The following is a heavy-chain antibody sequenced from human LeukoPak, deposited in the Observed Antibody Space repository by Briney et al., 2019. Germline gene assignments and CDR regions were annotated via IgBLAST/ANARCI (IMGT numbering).Heavy chain of an antibody. CDR3: ARAIAARPGGEY. CDR1: GGSISSSSYY. D-gene: IGHD6-6*01. Sequence: SETLSLTCTVSGGSISSSSYYWGWIRQPPGTGLEWIGSIYYSGSTYYNPSLKSRVTISVDTSKNQFSLKLSSVTAADTAVYYCARAIAARPGGEYWGQGTLVTVSS. CDR2: IYYSGST. J-gene: IGHJ4*02. V-gene: IGHV4-39*07.